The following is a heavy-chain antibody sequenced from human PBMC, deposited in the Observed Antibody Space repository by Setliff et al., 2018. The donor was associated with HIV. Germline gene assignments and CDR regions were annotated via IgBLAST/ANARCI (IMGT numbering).Heavy chain of an antibody. CDR1: GGSISTGGYY. V-gene: IGHV4-31*03. J-gene: IGHJ6*03. Sequence: PSETLSLTCTVSGGSISTGGYYWSWIRQQPGKGLEWIGYSDYSGKTYYNPSLKSRVTISVDTSKRQFSLNLTSVTAADTAVYYCARGPPAEDYYYYMDVWDKGTTVTVSS. CDR2: SDYSGKT. CDR3: ARGPPAEDYYYYMDV.